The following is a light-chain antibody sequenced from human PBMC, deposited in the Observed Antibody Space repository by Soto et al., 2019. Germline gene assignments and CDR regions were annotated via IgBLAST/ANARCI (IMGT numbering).Light chain of an antibody. CDR1: QAIGND. CDR3: LQHNSFPRA. Sequence: DIQMTQSPSSLSASVGDRVTITCRASQAIGNDLGWYQQKPGKAPNRLIYSASRLQSGVPSRFSGSGSGTEFTRTISSLQPEDCATYYCLQHNSFPRAFGAGTKVEIK. V-gene: IGKV1-17*01. J-gene: IGKJ4*01. CDR2: SAS.